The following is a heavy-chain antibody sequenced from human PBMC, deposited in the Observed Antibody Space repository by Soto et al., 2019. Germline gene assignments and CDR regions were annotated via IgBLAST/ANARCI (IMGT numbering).Heavy chain of an antibody. CDR2: INAGSGNT. D-gene: IGHD6-13*01. CDR3: GRGLAAGMV. J-gene: IGHJ4*02. CDR1: GYTFTHYA. Sequence: QVQLVQSGAEVKNPGASVKVSCTASGYTFTHYAIHWGRHAPGQRLEWMGFINAGSGNTKYSQTFQGRLTFTKDTSASTAYRDLSGLRSEDTAINTGGRGLAAGMVWGQGTVVTVSS. V-gene: IGHV1-3*01.